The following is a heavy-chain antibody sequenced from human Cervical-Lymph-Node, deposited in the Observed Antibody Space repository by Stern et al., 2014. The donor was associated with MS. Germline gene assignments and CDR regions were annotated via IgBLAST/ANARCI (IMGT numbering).Heavy chain of an antibody. CDR3: AVTPGTNWFDP. D-gene: IGHD2-21*02. Sequence: QVQLQESGPGLAKPSQTLSLTCTVSGGSISSEDNYWTWIRQHPGKGREWIGYIHYAGTTYSDPSLKSRVTISLDRSKNQSSLKMKSVTAADTAVYFCAVTPGTNWFDPWGQGTLVTVSS. CDR2: IHYAGTT. V-gene: IGHV4-30-4*01. CDR1: GGSISSEDNY. J-gene: IGHJ5*02.